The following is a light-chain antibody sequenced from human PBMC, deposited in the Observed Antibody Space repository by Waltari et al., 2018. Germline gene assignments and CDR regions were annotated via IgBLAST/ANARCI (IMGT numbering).Light chain of an antibody. V-gene: IGKV2-30*02. CDR2: QVS. J-gene: IGKJ1*01. CDR3: VQGTNVPWT. CDR1: QSLVHSDGQTY. Sequence: DVVMTQSPLSLPVTPGQPASISCRSSQSLVHSDGQTYLNWLQQKPGQPPRRLIYQVSNRDSGVPDRFSGRGAGTDFTLKISRVEAEDVGVYYCVQGTNVPWTFGQGTKVEIK.